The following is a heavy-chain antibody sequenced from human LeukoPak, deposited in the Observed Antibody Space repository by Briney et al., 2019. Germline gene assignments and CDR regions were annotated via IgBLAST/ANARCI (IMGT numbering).Heavy chain of an antibody. CDR2: ISSSSGST. D-gene: IGHD6-13*01. CDR3: TKDRRLYSSSWSFDY. J-gene: IGHJ4*02. Sequence: GGSLRLSCAASGFTFSSYSMSWVRQGPGKGLEWVSGISSSSGSTYYADSVKGRFTISRDNSKNTLYLQMNSLRAEDTAVYYCTKDRRLYSSSWSFDYWGQGTLVTVSS. V-gene: IGHV3-23*01. CDR1: GFTFSSYS.